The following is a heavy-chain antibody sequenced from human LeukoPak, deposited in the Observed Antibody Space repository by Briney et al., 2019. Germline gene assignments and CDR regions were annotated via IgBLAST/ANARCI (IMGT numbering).Heavy chain of an antibody. V-gene: IGHV3-23*01. J-gene: IGHJ4*02. CDR1: GFTFSSYA. CDR2: ISGSGGST. CDR3: AKGRLGIRERALYY. Sequence: GGSLRLSCAASGFTFSSYAMSWVRQAPGKGLEWVSAISGSGGSTYYADSVKGWFTISRDNSKNTLYLQMNSLRAEDTAVYYCAKGRLGIRERALYYWGQGTLVTVSS. D-gene: IGHD7-27*01.